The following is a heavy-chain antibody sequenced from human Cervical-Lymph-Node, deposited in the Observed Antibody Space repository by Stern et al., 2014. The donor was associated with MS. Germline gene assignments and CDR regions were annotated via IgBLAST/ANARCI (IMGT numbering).Heavy chain of an antibody. D-gene: IGHD1-1*01. CDR3: ARNRYPTTWFDS. Sequence: DQLVESGPGLVKPSETLSHTCSVSGGSLTGYYCSWIRQSPGKGLEWIGYIYHSGTTQSHPSLKRRLTMSVDTSNNQFSLKLNSVTTEDTAVYYCARNRYPTTWFDSWGQGTLVIVSS. J-gene: IGHJ5*01. CDR2: IYHSGTT. V-gene: IGHV4-4*09. CDR1: GGSLTGYY.